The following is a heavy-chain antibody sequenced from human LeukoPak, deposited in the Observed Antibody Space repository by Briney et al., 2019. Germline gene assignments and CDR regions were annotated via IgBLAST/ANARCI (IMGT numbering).Heavy chain of an antibody. CDR2: IIPIFGTA. CDR3: ARVHSSWYAGGIDY. J-gene: IGHJ4*02. D-gene: IGHD6-13*01. V-gene: IGHV1-69*05. CDR1: GGTFSSYA. Sequence: SVKVSCKASGGTFSSYAISWVRQAPGQGLEWMGGIIPIFGTANYAQKFQGRVTITTDESTSTAYMELSSLRSEDTAVYYCARVHSSWYAGGIDYWGQGTLVTVSS.